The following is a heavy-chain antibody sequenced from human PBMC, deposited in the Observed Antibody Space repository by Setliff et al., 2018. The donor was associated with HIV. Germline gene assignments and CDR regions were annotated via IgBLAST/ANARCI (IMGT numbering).Heavy chain of an antibody. CDR2: IYTSGST. Sequence: SETLSLTCAVSDYSINSGYYWGWIRQPPGKGLEWIGRIYTSGSTNYNPSLKSRVSISVDTSKNQFSLKLSSVTAADTAVYYCARGIYSYGYLFDYWGQGTLVTVSS. J-gene: IGHJ4*02. D-gene: IGHD5-18*01. CDR3: ARGIYSYGYLFDY. CDR1: DYSINSGYY. V-gene: IGHV4-38-2*01.